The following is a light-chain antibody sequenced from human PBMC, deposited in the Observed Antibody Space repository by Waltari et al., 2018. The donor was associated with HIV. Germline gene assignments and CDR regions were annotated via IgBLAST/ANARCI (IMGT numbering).Light chain of an antibody. V-gene: IGLV2-23*02. J-gene: IGLJ2*01. CDR1: RSDVGGSNY. CDR2: DVS. CDR3: CSYAGSSTLV. Sequence: QSALTQPASVSGSPGQSITISCTGTRSDVGGSNYVSWYQQHPGKAPKLMIYDVSKRPSGVSNRCSGSKAGNTASLTISGLQAEDEADYYCCSYAGSSTLVFGGGTKLTVL.